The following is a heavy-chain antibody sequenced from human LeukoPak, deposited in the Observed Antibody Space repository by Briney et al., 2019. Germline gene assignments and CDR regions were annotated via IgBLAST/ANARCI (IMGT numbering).Heavy chain of an antibody. CDR1: GFTFNTHV. Sequence: GGSLRLSCVATGFTFNTHVLHWFRQAPGKGLDGVASISHDGSQQVYVDSVKGRFTISRDNVKKTVDLQMNSLRREDTGRFFWPRTDPGWNLGTGVCSYRGQRAPVTASS. D-gene: IGHD3-10*01. CDR3: PRTDPGWNLGTGVCSY. J-gene: IGHJ6*01. CDR2: ISHDGSQQ. V-gene: IGHV3-30*03.